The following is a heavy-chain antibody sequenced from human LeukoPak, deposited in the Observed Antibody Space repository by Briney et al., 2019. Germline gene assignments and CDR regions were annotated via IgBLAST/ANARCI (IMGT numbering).Heavy chain of an antibody. CDR2: ISYSGST. D-gene: IGHD3-22*01. V-gene: IGHV4-59*01. CDR1: GGSLSSYH. J-gene: IGHJ4*02. CDR3: AKEARGRSGYYYDY. Sequence: SETLSLTCVVSGGSLSSYHWSWVRQPPGKALEWVGDISYSGSTNHNPPLKSRATISSDTSKNQFSLILTSLTAADTAVYYCAKEARGRSGYYYDYWGQGTLVTVSS.